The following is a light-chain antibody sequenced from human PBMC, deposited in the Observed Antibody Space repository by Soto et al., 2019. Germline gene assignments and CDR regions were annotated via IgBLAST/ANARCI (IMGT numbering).Light chain of an antibody. CDR3: QQYKNWPFT. J-gene: IGKJ5*01. V-gene: IGKV3-15*01. CDR2: GAS. CDR1: QTVTAN. Sequence: VLTQSPAFLSLSPGERVSLSCRASQTVTANLAWYQHKPGQAPRLLVSGASTRATGMPARFSGSGSETEFSLTISSLQSEDSAVYYCQQYKNWPFTFGQGTRLAI.